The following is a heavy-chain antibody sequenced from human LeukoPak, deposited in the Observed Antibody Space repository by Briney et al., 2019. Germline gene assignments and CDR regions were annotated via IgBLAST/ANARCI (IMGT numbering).Heavy chain of an antibody. J-gene: IGHJ4*02. D-gene: IGHD1-26*01. CDR3: ARDQRIVGATTVFDY. CDR1: GYTFTSYG. Sequence: GASVKVFCKASGYTFTSYGISWVRQAPGQGLEWMGWISAYNGNTNYAQKLQGRVTMTTDTSTSTAYMELRSLRSDDTAVYYCARDQRIVGATTVFDYWGQGTLVTVSS. CDR2: ISAYNGNT. V-gene: IGHV1-18*01.